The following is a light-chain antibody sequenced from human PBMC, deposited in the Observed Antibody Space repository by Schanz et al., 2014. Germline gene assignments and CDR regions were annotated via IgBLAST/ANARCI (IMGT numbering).Light chain of an antibody. V-gene: IGLV2-8*01. Sequence: QSVLTQPPSASGSPGQSVTISCTGTSSDVGGYNYVSWYQQHPGKAPKLMIYEDTKRPSGVPDRFSGSKSGNTASLTVSGLQAEDEADFYCCSYAASHNYVFGTGTKLTVL. J-gene: IGLJ1*01. CDR3: CSYAASHNYV. CDR2: EDT. CDR1: SSDVGGYNY.